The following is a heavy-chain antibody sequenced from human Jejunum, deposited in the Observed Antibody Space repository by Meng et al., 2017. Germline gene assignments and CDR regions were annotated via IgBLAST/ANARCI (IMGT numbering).Heavy chain of an antibody. Sequence: QVQLMQSGSELKKPGAAVKVSCKTSGYTFTSQSLNWVRQAPGQGLEWIGWINTNTGNSNYAPGFTGHFVFSLDTSVSTAYLQISSLNVEDTAVYYCARHTGNFGLDFWGQGTLVTVSS. J-gene: IGHJ4*02. D-gene: IGHD4-23*01. CDR1: GYTFTSQS. CDR3: ARHTGNFGLDF. CDR2: INTNTGNS. V-gene: IGHV7-4-1*02.